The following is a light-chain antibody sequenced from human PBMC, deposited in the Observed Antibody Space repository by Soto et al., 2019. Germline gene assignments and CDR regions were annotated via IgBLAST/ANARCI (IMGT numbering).Light chain of an antibody. V-gene: IGLV2-11*01. Sequence: QSVLTQPRSVSGSPGQSVTISRTGTSSDVGGYNYVSWYQQHPGKAPKLMIYDVSKRPSGVPDRFSGSKSGNTASLTISGLQAEDEADYYCCSYAGSYTPFYVFGTGTTVTVL. CDR2: DVS. J-gene: IGLJ1*01. CDR1: SSDVGGYNY. CDR3: CSYAGSYTPFYV.